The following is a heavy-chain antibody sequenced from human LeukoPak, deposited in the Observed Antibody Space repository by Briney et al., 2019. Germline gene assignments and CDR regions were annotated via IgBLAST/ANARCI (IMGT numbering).Heavy chain of an antibody. Sequence: SEALSLTCAVYGGSLSGYYWSWIRQPPGKGLEWIGEINHSGSTNYNPSLKSRVTISVDTSKNQFSLKLSSVTAADTAVYYCARGGRWLQPGVYDYWGQGTLVTVSS. CDR3: ARGGRWLQPGVYDY. D-gene: IGHD5-24*01. J-gene: IGHJ4*02. V-gene: IGHV4-34*01. CDR2: INHSGST. CDR1: GGSLSGYY.